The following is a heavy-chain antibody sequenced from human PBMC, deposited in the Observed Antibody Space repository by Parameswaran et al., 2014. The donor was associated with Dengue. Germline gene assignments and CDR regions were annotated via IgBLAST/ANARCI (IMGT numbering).Heavy chain of an antibody. Sequence: PGKGLEWIGYIYYSGSTYYNPSLKSRVTISIDTSKNQFSLKLSSVTAADTAVYYCASSGYTYGYSPYYYYGMDVWGQGTTVTVSS. CDR2: IYYSGST. J-gene: IGHJ6*02. CDR3: ASSGYTYGYSPYYYYGMDV. D-gene: IGHD5-18*01. V-gene: IGHV4-30-4*01.